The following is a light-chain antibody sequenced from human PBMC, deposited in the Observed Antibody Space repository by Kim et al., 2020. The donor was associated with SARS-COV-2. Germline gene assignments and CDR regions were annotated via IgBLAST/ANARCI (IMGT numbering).Light chain of an antibody. CDR1: QSVNSN. CDR3: QQYNNWPPWT. Sequence: VSPGERATLSCRASQSVNSNLAWYQQKPGQPPRLLIYGASTRATGIPARFSGSGSGTEFTLTISSLQSEDFAVYYCQQYNNWPPWTFGQGTKLEI. V-gene: IGKV3-15*01. CDR2: GAS. J-gene: IGKJ1*01.